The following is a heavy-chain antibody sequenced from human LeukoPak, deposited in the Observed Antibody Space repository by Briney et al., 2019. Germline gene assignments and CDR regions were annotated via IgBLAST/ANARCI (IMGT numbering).Heavy chain of an antibody. V-gene: IGHV1-2*02. Sequence: GASVKVSCKASGYTFTGYYMHWVRQAPGQGLEWMGWINPNSGGTNYAQKFQGRVTMTRDTSISTAYMELSRLRSDDTAVYYCARNGYSYGSTPYYYYYYMDVWGKGTTVTVSS. CDR2: INPNSGGT. J-gene: IGHJ6*03. CDR3: ARNGYSYGSTPYYYYYYMDV. D-gene: IGHD5-18*01. CDR1: GYTFTGYY.